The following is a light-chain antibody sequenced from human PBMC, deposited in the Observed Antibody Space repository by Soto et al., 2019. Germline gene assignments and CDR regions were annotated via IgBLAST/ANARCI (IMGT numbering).Light chain of an antibody. CDR1: SSDVGGYNY. Sequence: QSALTQPASVSGSPGQSITISCTGTSSDVGGYNYVSWYQQHPGKAPKLMIYDVSNRPSGVSNRFSGSKSGNTASLTISGLQAEDEADYYCSSYTSSRNYVFGTGTKV. CDR3: SSYTSSRNYV. J-gene: IGLJ1*01. V-gene: IGLV2-14*01. CDR2: DVS.